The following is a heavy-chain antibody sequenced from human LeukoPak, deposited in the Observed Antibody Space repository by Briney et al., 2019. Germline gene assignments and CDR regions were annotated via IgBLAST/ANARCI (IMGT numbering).Heavy chain of an antibody. D-gene: IGHD6-13*01. J-gene: IGHJ4*02. CDR3: ARSWAGFDY. V-gene: IGHV4-61*02. CDR2: IYTSGTT. Sequence: SQTLSLTCTVSGGSISSNSYYWSWIRQPAGKGLEWIGRIYTSGTTNYNPSLKSRVSISVDTSKSQFSLNRSYVTAADTAVYYCARSWAGFDYWGQGTLVTVSS. CDR1: GGSISSNSYY.